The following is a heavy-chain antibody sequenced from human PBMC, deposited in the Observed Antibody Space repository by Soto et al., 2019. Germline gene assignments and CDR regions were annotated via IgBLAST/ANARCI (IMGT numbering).Heavy chain of an antibody. CDR2: ISSGGSA. CDR3: ARDAYPNWFDF. CDR1: GGSINSYY. D-gene: IGHD2-8*01. Sequence: SETLSLTCSVSGGSINSYYWSWIRQPAGKGLEWIGRISSGGSAIYNPSLKSRVTISVDTSKNQFSLRLTSVTAADTAVYFCARDAYPNWFDFWGQGTLVTVSS. V-gene: IGHV4-4*07. J-gene: IGHJ5*01.